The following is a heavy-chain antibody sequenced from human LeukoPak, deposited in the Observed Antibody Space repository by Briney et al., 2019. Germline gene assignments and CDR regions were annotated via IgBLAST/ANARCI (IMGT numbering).Heavy chain of an antibody. Sequence: GASVKVSCKASGGTFSSYAISWVRQAPGKGLEWMGGFDPEDGETIYAQKFQGRVTMTEDTSTDTAYMELSSLRSEDTAVYYCATPEADKSQRAFDIWGQGTMVTVSS. V-gene: IGHV1-24*01. CDR1: GGTFSSYA. CDR2: FDPEDGET. CDR3: ATPEADKSQRAFDI. J-gene: IGHJ3*02.